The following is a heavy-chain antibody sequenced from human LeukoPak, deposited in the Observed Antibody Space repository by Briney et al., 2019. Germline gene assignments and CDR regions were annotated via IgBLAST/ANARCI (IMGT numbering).Heavy chain of an antibody. J-gene: IGHJ3*02. CDR3: ARVQSEGYDDAFDI. CDR2: INHSGST. D-gene: IGHD5-18*01. V-gene: IGHV4-34*01. CDR1: GGSFSGYY. Sequence: SETLSLTCAVYGGSFSGYYWSWIRQPPGKGLEWIGEINHSGSTNYNPSLKSRVTISVDTSKNQFSLKLSSVTAADTAVYYCARVQSEGYDDAFDIWGQGTMVTVSS.